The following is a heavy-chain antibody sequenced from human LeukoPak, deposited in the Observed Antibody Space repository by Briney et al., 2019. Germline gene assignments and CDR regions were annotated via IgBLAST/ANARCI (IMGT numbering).Heavy chain of an antibody. D-gene: IGHD6-13*01. J-gene: IGHJ4*02. CDR2: ISGSGGT. Sequence: PGGSLRLSCAASGFTFSSYAMNWVRQAPGKGLEWASAISGSGGTYYADSVKGRFTISRDNSKNTLYLQMNNLRAEDTAIYYCAKKGLASAGRPPYFDYWGQGALVTVPS. CDR1: GFTFSSYA. V-gene: IGHV3-23*01. CDR3: AKKGLASAGRPPYFDY.